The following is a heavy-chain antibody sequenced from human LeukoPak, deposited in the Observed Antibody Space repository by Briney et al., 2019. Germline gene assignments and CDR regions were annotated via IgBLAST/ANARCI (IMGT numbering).Heavy chain of an antibody. V-gene: IGHV3-7*01. CDR1: GFPFSPIW. CDR3: ASLDTALIQTGGY. Sequence: PGGSLRLSCVASGFPFSPIWMSWVRQAPGKGLEWEAMIKQTASETHYVDSVRGRFSISRDSAKSSLYLQMNSLKADDTAVYYCASLDTALIQTGGYWGQGTLVTVSS. D-gene: IGHD5-18*01. CDR2: IKQTASET. J-gene: IGHJ4*02.